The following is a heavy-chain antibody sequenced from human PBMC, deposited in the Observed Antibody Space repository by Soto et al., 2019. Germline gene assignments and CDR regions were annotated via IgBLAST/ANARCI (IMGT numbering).Heavy chain of an antibody. CDR3: ASGRGYSYGSFDY. Sequence: PSETLSLTCGVSGDSVSSPSNSWGWIRQPPGKGLECIGYISHTGRTFYNPSVKSRVTTSVDRSKNQFSLKLSSVTAADTAVYYCASGRGYSYGSFDYWGQGTLVTVSS. V-gene: IGHV4-30-2*02. D-gene: IGHD5-18*01. J-gene: IGHJ4*02. CDR1: GDSVSSPSNS. CDR2: ISHTGRT.